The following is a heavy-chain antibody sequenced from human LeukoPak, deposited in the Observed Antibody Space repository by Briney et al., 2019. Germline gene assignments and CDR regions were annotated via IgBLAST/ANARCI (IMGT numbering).Heavy chain of an antibody. D-gene: IGHD5-12*01. CDR3: AKDPHSGYDYPAFDI. CDR1: GGTFSSYA. V-gene: IGHV1-69*01. CDR2: IIPIFGTA. Sequence: SVKVSCKASGGTFSSYAISWVRQAPGQGLEWMGGIIPIFGTANYAQKFQGRVTITADESTSTAYMELSSLRSEDTALYYCAKDPHSGYDYPAFDIWGQGTMVTVSS. J-gene: IGHJ3*02.